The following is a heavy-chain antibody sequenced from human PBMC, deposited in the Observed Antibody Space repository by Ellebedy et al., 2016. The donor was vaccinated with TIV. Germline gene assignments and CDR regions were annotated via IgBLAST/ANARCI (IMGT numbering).Heavy chain of an antibody. CDR3: ARRITMVRGVTNNWFDP. J-gene: IGHJ5*02. CDR2: IYPGDSDT. CDR1: GYSFTSYW. V-gene: IGHV5-51*01. D-gene: IGHD3-10*01. Sequence: GESLKISCKGSGYSFTSYWIGWVRQMPGKGLEWMGLIYPGDSDTRYSPSFQGKVTISADKSISTAYLQWSSLKASDTAMYYCARRITMVRGVTNNWFDPWGQGTLVTVSS.